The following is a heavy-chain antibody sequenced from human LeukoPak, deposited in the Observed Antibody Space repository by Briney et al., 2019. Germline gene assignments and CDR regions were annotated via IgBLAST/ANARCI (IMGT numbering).Heavy chain of an antibody. D-gene: IGHD1-14*01. CDR2: ISWDGGST. CDR1: GFTFDDYT. V-gene: IGHV3-43*01. J-gene: IGHJ3*02. CDR3: AKDKGTRDHVFDI. Sequence: GGSLRLSCAASGFTFDDYTMHWVRQAPGKGLEWVSLISWDGGSTYYADSVKGRFTISRDNSKNSLYLQMNSLRTEDTALYYCAKDKGTRDHVFDIWGQGTMVTVSS.